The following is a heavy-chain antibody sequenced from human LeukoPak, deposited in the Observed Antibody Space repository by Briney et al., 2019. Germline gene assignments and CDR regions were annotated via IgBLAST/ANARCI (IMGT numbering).Heavy chain of an antibody. CDR1: GYTFTGYY. V-gene: IGHV1-2*02. Sequence: ASVKVSCKASGYTFTGYYMHWVRQAPGQGLEWMGWINPKSGGTNYAQKFQGRVTMTRDTSISTAYMELSRLRSDDTAVYYCASTHPYCSSTSCYPDNWFDPWGQGTLVTVSS. CDR2: INPKSGGT. CDR3: ASTHPYCSSTSCYPDNWFDP. D-gene: IGHD2-2*01. J-gene: IGHJ5*02.